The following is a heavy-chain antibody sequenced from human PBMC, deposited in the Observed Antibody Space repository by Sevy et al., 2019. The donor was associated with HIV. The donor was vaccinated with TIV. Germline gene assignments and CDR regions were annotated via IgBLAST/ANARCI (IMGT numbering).Heavy chain of an antibody. D-gene: IGHD3-9*01. V-gene: IGHV1-24*01. CDR2: FDPEDGET. CDR3: ATKRDSYDILTGYFNWFDP. CDR1: GYTLTELS. J-gene: IGHJ5*02. Sequence: ASVKVSCKVSGYTLTELSMHWVRQAPGKGLEWMGGFDPEDGETIYAQKFQGRVTMTEDTSTDTAYMELSSLRSEGTAVYYCATKRDSYDILTGYFNWFDPWGQGTLVTVSS.